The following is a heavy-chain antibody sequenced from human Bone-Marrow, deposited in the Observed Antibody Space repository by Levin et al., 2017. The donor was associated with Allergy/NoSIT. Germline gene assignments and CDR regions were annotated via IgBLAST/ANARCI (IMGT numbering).Heavy chain of an antibody. Sequence: GGSLRLSCAASGFPFSTYAMAWVRQAPGKGLEWVSCINAASDRTYYADSVRGRFTISRDYSKKSLFLALSSLRPEATAVYYCVREKGVFVIEMEDCYFDLWGRGALVNVSS. V-gene: IGHV3-23*01. D-gene: IGHD3-16*02. CDR1: GFPFSTYA. CDR2: INAASDRT. CDR3: VREKGVFVIEMEDCYFDL. J-gene: IGHJ2*01.